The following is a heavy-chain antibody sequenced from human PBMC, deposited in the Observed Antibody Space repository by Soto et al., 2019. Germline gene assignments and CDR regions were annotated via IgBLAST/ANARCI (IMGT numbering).Heavy chain of an antibody. CDR2: IYDSGKT. CDR1: GGSISSSSFY. J-gene: IGHJ6*02. CDR3: AMFLEWSASYGMDV. Sequence: KSSETLSLTCTVSGGSISSSSFYWGWIRQPPGKGLEWIGSIYDSGKTYYNPSLKSRVTMSVDTSKNQFSLKLTSVTAADTAVYYCAMFLEWSASYGMDVWGQGTTVTVSS. D-gene: IGHD3-3*01. V-gene: IGHV4-39*01.